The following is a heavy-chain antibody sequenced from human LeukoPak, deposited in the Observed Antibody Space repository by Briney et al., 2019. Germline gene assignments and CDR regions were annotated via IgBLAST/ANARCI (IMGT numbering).Heavy chain of an antibody. CDR1: GGSISSYY. V-gene: IGHV4-59*12. D-gene: IGHD4-17*01. J-gene: IGHJ4*02. CDR3: ARGHGDYLAVFDY. CDR2: IYYSGST. Sequence: SETLSLTCTVSGGSISSYYWSWIRQPPGKGLEWIGYIYYSGSTNYNPSLKSRVTISVDTSKNQFSLKLSSVTAADTAMYYCARGHGDYLAVFDYWGQGTLVTVSS.